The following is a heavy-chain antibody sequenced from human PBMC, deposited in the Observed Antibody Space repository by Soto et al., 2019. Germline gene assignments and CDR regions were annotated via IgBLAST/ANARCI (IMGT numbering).Heavy chain of an antibody. D-gene: IGHD2-21*02. CDR3: AKEEQSYCGGDCYSTAFDY. CDR1: GFIFGHYA. CDR2: ISGRGDST. J-gene: IGHJ4*02. Sequence: GGSLRLSCAGSGFIFGHYAMTWVRQAPGKGLEWISAISGRGDSTYYADAVKGRFTISRDNSKNTLYLQMNSLRAEDTAVYYCAKEEQSYCGGDCYSTAFDYWGQGTLVTVSS. V-gene: IGHV3-23*01.